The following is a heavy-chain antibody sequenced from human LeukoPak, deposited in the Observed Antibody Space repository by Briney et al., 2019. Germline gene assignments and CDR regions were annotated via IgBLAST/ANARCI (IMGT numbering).Heavy chain of an antibody. J-gene: IGHJ6*04. V-gene: IGHV4-59*01. CDR1: GGSISSYY. CDR3: ARRYSSSWYFDF. CDR2: IYYSGST. D-gene: IGHD6-13*01. Sequence: KPSETLSLTCTVSGGSISSYYWSWIRQPPGKGLEWIGYIYYSGSTDYNPSLRSRVTISGDTSKNQLSLKLRSVTAADTAVYYCARRYSSSWYFDFWGKGTTVTVSS.